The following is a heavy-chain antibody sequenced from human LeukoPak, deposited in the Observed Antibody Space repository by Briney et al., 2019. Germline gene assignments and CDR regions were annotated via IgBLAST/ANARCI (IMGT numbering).Heavy chain of an antibody. CDR1: GFTFSSYW. V-gene: IGHV3-74*01. CDR2: INTDGSTT. Sequence: GGSLRLSCAASGFTFSSYWMHWVRQAPGKGLVWVSRINTDGSTTNYADSVKGRLTISRDNAKNTLYLQMNSLRAEDMAVYYCARDRDDFWSGYQIDYWGQGTLVTVFS. CDR3: ARDRDDFWSGYQIDY. J-gene: IGHJ4*02. D-gene: IGHD3-3*01.